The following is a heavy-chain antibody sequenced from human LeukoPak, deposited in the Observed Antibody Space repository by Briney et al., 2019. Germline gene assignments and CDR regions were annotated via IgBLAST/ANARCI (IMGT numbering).Heavy chain of an antibody. Sequence: SETLSLTCTVSGYSISSGYYWGWIRQPPGKGLEWIGTIYYSGSTYYNPSLKSRVTISVDTSKNQFSLKLSSVTAADTAVYYCARVLAAVGWFDPWGRGTLVTVSS. CDR1: GYSISSGYY. CDR3: ARVLAAVGWFDP. CDR2: IYYSGST. J-gene: IGHJ5*02. V-gene: IGHV4-38-2*02. D-gene: IGHD2-15*01.